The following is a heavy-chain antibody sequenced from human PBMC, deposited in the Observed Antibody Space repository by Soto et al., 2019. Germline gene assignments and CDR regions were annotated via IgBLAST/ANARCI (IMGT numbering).Heavy chain of an antibody. V-gene: IGHV3-30*18. J-gene: IGHJ4*02. Sequence: QVQLVESGGGVVQPGRSLRLSCAASGFTFSNYGMHWVRQAPGKGLEWVAVISYHGRDKYYADSAKGRFTISRDNSKNTLYLEMNSLRAEDTAVYYCAKDHLMTTVTTVGYWGQGTLVTVSS. CDR1: GFTFSNYG. CDR2: ISYHGRDK. CDR3: AKDHLMTTVTTVGY. D-gene: IGHD4-17*01.